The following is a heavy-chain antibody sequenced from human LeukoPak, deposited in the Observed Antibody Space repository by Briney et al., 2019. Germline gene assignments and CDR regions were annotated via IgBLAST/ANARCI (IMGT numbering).Heavy chain of an antibody. CDR3: ASIAVAGHGLDY. CDR2: IKQDGSET. D-gene: IGHD6-19*01. V-gene: IGHV3-7*03. J-gene: IGHJ4*02. CDR1: EFTFSSYW. Sequence: GGSLRLFWAPSEFTFSSYWMSWVRHAPGEGLEWVANIKQDGSETYYVDSVKGRFTNSSDNAKNSLYLQMNSLRAEDTAVYYCASIAVAGHGLDYWGQGALVTVSS.